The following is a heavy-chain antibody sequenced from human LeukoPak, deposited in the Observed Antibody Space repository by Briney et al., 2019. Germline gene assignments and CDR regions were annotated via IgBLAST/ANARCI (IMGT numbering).Heavy chain of an antibody. CDR1: GYTFTSYD. V-gene: IGHV1-8*01. Sequence: ASVKVSCKASGYTFTSYDINWVRQATGQGLEWMGWMNPNSGNTGYAQKFQGRVTMTRNTSISTAYMELSSLRSEDTAVYYCARGLLGYCSSTNCYDDYYYYYMDVWGKGTTVTVSS. D-gene: IGHD2-2*01. CDR3: ARGLLGYCSSTNCYDDYYYYYMDV. CDR2: MNPNSGNT. J-gene: IGHJ6*03.